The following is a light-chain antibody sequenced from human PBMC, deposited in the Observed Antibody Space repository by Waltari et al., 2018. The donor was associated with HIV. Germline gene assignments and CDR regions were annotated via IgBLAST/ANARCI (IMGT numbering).Light chain of an antibody. CDR3: HSRDSRGYMI. CDR1: SLRSYY. CDR2: GRD. J-gene: IGLJ2*01. Sequence: SSDLTQDSHVSVALGQTVRITCHGDSLRSYYGSWCQQKPGQAPLLVIYGRDNRPSGIPDRFSGSSSGNSTSLIISEAQAADEAVYYCHSRDSRGYMIFGGGTRLTVL. V-gene: IGLV3-19*01.